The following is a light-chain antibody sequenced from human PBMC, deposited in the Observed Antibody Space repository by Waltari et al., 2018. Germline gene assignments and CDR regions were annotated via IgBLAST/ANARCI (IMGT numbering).Light chain of an antibody. CDR2: DVS. CDR3: SSYTSSSTLGGV. J-gene: IGLJ2*01. CDR1: SSHVRCYNY. V-gene: IGLV2-14*01. Sequence: QSALTQPASVSGSPGQSIIISCTGTSSHVRCYNYVSWYQQHPGKAPKLMIYDVSNRPSGVSNRFSCSKSGNTASLTISGLQAEDEADYYCSSYTSSSTLGGVFGGGTKLTVL.